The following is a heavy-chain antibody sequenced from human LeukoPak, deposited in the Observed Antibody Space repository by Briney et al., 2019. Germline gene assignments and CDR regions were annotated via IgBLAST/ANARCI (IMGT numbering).Heavy chain of an antibody. CDR2: IWYDGSNK. CDR1: GFTFSSYG. Sequence: GRSLRLSCAASGFTFSSYGMHWVRQAPGKGLEWVAVIWYDGSNKYYADSVKGRFTISRDNSKNTLYLQMNSLRAEDTAVYYCATGSAYYFDYWGQGTLVTASS. V-gene: IGHV3-33*01. D-gene: IGHD3-10*01. CDR3: ATGSAYYFDY. J-gene: IGHJ4*02.